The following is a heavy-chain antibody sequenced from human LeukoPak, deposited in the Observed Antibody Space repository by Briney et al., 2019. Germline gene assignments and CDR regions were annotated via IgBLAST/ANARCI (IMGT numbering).Heavy chain of an antibody. Sequence: GRSLRLSCAASGFTFSSYAMHWVRQAPGKGLEWVAVISYAGSNKYYADSVKGRFTISRDNSKNTLYLQMNSLRAEDTAVYYCARSGRGLRFLEWSTHINWFDPWGQGTLVTVSS. CDR1: GFTFSSYA. J-gene: IGHJ5*02. D-gene: IGHD3-3*01. CDR3: ARSGRGLRFLEWSTHINWFDP. V-gene: IGHV3-30-3*01. CDR2: ISYAGSNK.